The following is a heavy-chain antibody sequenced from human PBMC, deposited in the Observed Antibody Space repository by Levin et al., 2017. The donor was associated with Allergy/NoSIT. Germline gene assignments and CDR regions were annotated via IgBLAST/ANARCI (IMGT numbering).Heavy chain of an antibody. J-gene: IGHJ4*02. D-gene: IGHD3-3*01. V-gene: IGHV3-33*01. Sequence: TGGSLRLSCAASGFTFSSYGMHWVRQAPGKGLEWVAVIWYDGSNKYYADSVKGRFTISRDNSKNTLYLQMNSLRAEDTAVYYCARSNYDFWNYYFDYWGQGTLVTVSS. CDR1: GFTFSSYG. CDR2: IWYDGSNK. CDR3: ARSNYDFWNYYFDY.